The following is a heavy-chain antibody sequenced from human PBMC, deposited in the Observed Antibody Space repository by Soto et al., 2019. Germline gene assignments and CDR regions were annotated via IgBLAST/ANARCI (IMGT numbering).Heavy chain of an antibody. J-gene: IGHJ4*02. D-gene: IGHD5-12*01. CDR3: ARGPQEMATITLFGY. V-gene: IGHV1-69*13. CDR1: CGTFSSYS. Sequence: SVKVSCKASCGTFSSYSISWVRQAPGQGLEWMGGIIPIFGTANYAQKFQGRVTITADESTSTAYMELSSLRSEDTAVYYCARGPQEMATITLFGYWGQGTLVTVSS. CDR2: IIPIFGTA.